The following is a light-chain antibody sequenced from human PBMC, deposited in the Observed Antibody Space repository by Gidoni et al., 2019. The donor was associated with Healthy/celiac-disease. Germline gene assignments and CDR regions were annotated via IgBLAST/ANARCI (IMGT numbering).Light chain of an antibody. CDR1: QSISSY. CDR3: QQSYSTPYT. J-gene: IGKJ2*01. CDR2: AAS. V-gene: IGKV1-39*01. Sequence: IQTHQPPSSLSASVGDRVTITCRASQSISSYLNWYQQKPGKAPKLLIYAASSLQSGVPSRFSGSGSGTDFTLTISSLQPEDFATYYCQQSYSTPYTFGQGTKLEIK.